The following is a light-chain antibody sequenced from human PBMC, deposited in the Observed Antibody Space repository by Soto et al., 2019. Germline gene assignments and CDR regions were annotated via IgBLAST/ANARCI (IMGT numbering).Light chain of an antibody. CDR2: EIS. CDR3: SSYETRYDLV. J-gene: IGLJ2*01. V-gene: IGLV2-14*01. Sequence: QSALTKPASVSESPGQSITISCTGTSSDVGASDFVSWYQQHPGKAPELIIYEISNRPSGVSSRFSGTKSGNTASLTISGVQAKDESDYYCSSYETRYDLVFGGGTRLTVL. CDR1: SSDVGASDF.